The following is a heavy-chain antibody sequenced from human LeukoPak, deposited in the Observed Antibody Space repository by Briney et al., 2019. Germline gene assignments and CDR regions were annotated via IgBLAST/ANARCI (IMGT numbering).Heavy chain of an antibody. CDR2: INHSGST. CDR1: GGSFSGYY. Sequence: SETLSLTCAVYGGSFSGYYWSWIRQPPGKGLEWIGGINHSGSTNYNPSLKSRVTISVDASKNQFSLKLSSVTAADTAVYYCARSPDVGAYSNYLRFYNWFDPWGQGTLVTVSS. CDR3: ARSPDVGAYSNYLRFYNWFDP. V-gene: IGHV4-34*01. D-gene: IGHD4-11*01. J-gene: IGHJ5*02.